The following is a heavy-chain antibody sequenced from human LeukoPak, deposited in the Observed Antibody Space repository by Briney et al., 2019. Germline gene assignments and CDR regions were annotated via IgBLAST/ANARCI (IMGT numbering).Heavy chain of an antibody. CDR3: ARDGDYYDSTFDP. D-gene: IGHD3-22*01. J-gene: IGHJ5*02. Sequence: ASVKVSCKASGYTSTSYYMHWVRQAPGQGLECMGLINPSGGSTSYAQKFQGRVTMTRDTSTSTVYMELSSLRSEDTAVYYCARDGDYYDSTFDPWGQGTLVTVSS. CDR1: GYTSTSYY. V-gene: IGHV1-46*01. CDR2: INPSGGST.